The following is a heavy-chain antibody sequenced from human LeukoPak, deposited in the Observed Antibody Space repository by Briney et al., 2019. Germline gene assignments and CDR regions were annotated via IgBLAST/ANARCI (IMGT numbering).Heavy chain of an antibody. D-gene: IGHD6-19*01. Sequence: GGSLRLSCAASGFTFSTYAVSWVRLAPGKGLDWVSAISGRGGNPYYADSVKGRFSISRDNSKNTVFLQMNSLRAEDTAVYYCAKDLVPGVAVAGTGFDSWGQGTLVSVSS. J-gene: IGHJ4*02. CDR1: GFTFSTYA. V-gene: IGHV3-23*01. CDR3: AKDLVPGVAVAGTGFDS. CDR2: ISGRGGNP.